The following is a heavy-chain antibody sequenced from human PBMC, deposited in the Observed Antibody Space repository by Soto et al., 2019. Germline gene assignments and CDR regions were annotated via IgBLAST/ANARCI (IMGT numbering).Heavy chain of an antibody. CDR2: INPNSGGT. CDR3: ARADFWSGYGTTKYYFDY. V-gene: IGHV1-2*04. Sequence: ASVKVSCKASGYTFTGYYMHWVRQAPGQGLEWMGWINPNSGGTNYAQKFQGWVTMTRDTSISTAYMELSRLRSDDTAVYYCARADFWSGYGTTKYYFDYWGHGTLVTVSS. D-gene: IGHD3-3*01. J-gene: IGHJ4*01. CDR1: GYTFTGYY.